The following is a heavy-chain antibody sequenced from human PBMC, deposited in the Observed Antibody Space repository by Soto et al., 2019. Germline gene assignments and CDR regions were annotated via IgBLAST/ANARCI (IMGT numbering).Heavy chain of an antibody. V-gene: IGHV4-4*02. J-gene: IGHJ4*02. D-gene: IGHD3-10*01. CDR2: SYHSGST. CDR1: GGSISSSNW. Sequence: QVQLQESGPGLVKPSGTLSPTCAVSGGSISSSNWWSWVRQPPGKGLEWIGESYHSGSTNYNPSLKSRVTISVDKSKNQCSLKLSSVTAADTAVYYCARVRLWFGEVTLWYFDYWGQGTLVTVSS. CDR3: ARVRLWFGEVTLWYFDY.